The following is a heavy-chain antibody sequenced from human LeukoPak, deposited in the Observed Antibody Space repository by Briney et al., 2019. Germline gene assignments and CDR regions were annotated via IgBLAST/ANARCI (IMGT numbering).Heavy chain of an antibody. D-gene: IGHD6-19*01. J-gene: IGHJ4*02. CDR2: ISGSGGST. Sequence: GGSLRLSCAASGSTFSSYAMSWVRQAPGKGLEWVSAISGSGGSTYYADSVKGRFTISRDNSKNTLYLQMNSLRAEDTAVYYCATQGGIAVAGIGYFDYWGQGTLVTVSS. CDR1: GSTFSSYA. V-gene: IGHV3-23*01. CDR3: ATQGGIAVAGIGYFDY.